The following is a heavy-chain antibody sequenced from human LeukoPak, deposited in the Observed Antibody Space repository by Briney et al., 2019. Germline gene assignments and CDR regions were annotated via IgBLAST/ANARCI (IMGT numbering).Heavy chain of an antibody. CDR1: GFSFSNYA. CDR2: ISFDGSNK. CDR3: ARDHDSGAFDY. V-gene: IGHV3-30-3*01. Sequence: GGSLILSCVASGFSFSNYAMHWVRQAPGKGLEWLAVISFDGSNKYYADSVKGRFTISRDNSKNTLSLQMNSLRAEDTAVYYCARDHDSGAFDYWGQGTLVTVSS. D-gene: IGHD3-22*01. J-gene: IGHJ4*02.